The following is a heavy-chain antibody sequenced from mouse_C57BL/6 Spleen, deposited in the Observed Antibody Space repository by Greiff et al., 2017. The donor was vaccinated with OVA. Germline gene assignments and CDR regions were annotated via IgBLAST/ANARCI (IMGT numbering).Heavy chain of an antibody. V-gene: IGHV1-82*01. D-gene: IGHD1-1*01. CDR2: IYPGDGDT. Sequence: VQLQQSGPELVKPGASVKISCKASGYAFSSSWMNWVKQRPGKGLEWIGRIYPGDGDTNYNGKFKGKATLTADKSSSTAYMQLSSLTSEDSAVYFCARPHHYYGSSYFDYWGQGTTLTVSS. CDR3: ARPHHYYGSSYFDY. CDR1: GYAFSSSW. J-gene: IGHJ2*01.